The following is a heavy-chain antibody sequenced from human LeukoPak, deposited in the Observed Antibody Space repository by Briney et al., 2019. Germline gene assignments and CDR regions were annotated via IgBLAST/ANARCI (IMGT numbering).Heavy chain of an antibody. CDR2: INHSGRV. D-gene: IGHD3-22*01. J-gene: IGHJ4*02. Sequence: PSETLSLTCAVSGECFSYNYWTWVRQPPGKGLEWIGDINHSGRVNYRPSLKSRVTISVDTSKSQFSLKLSAVTAADTGLYYCARGLGPMSPSLDYCGQGSLVTVSS. CDR3: ARGLGPMSPSLDY. V-gene: IGHV4-34*01. CDR1: GECFSYNY.